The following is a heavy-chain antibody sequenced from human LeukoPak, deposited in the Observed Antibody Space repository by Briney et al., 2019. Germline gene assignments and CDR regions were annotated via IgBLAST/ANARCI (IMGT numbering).Heavy chain of an antibody. D-gene: IGHD6-6*01. Sequence: SETLSLTCTVSSGSISSNYWNWIRQPPGKGLEWIGYIYYSGSTDYNPSLKSRVTISVDTSKNQFSLKLSSVTAADTAVYYCARQPFEYSSSSPWWGFDYWGQGTLVTVSS. CDR1: SGSISSNY. CDR3: ARQPFEYSSSSPWWGFDY. J-gene: IGHJ4*02. CDR2: IYYSGST. V-gene: IGHV4-59*08.